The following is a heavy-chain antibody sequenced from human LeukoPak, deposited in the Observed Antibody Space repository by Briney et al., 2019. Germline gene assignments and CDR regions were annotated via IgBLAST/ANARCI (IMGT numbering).Heavy chain of an antibody. J-gene: IGHJ5*02. Sequence: PGESLKISCKGSGYSFTSYWIGWVRQMPGKGLEWMGIIYPGDSDTRYSPSFQGQVTISADKSISTAYLQWSSLKASDTAMYYCGILYSNYFSWFDPWGQGTLVTVSS. D-gene: IGHD4-11*01. V-gene: IGHV5-51*01. CDR3: GILYSNYFSWFDP. CDR2: IYPGDSDT. CDR1: GYSFTSYW.